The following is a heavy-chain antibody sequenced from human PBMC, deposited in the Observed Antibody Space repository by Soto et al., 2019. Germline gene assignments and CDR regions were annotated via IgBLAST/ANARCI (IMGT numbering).Heavy chain of an antibody. Sequence: PGESMKISGKGSGYSFTSYWIGWVRQMPGKGLEWMGIIYPGDSDTRYSPSFQGQVTISADKSISTAYLQWSSLKASDTAMYYCARLSYSIILLYHYSSYGTDVWCQAITVTV. J-gene: IGHJ6*02. CDR3: ARLSYSIILLYHYSSYGTDV. CDR2: IYPGDSDT. V-gene: IGHV5-51*01. D-gene: IGHD6-13*01. CDR1: GYSFTSYW.